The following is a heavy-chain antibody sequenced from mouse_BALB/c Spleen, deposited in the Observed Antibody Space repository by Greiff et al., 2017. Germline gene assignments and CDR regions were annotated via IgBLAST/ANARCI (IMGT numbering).Heavy chain of an antibody. Sequence: EVQVVESGGGLVQPGGSLRLSCATSGFTFTDYYMSWVRQPPGKALEWLGFIRNKANGYTTEYSASVKGRFTISRDNSQSILYLQMNTLRAEDSATYYCARDYYGSYYWGQGTSVTVSS. CDR1: GFTFTDYY. J-gene: IGHJ4*01. CDR3: ARDYYGSYY. CDR2: IRNKANGYTT. D-gene: IGHD1-1*01. V-gene: IGHV7-3*02.